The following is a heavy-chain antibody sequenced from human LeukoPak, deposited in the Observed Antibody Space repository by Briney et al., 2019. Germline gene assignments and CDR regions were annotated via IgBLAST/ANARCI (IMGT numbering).Heavy chain of an antibody. Sequence: SGPALVKPTQTLTLTCTFSGFSLRTSGMRVSWIRQPPGKALEWLACIDWDDDKFYSTSLKTRLTISKDTSKNQVVLTMTNMDPVDTATYYCARTRATMRGFDYWGQGTLVTVSS. V-gene: IGHV2-70*04. J-gene: IGHJ4*02. CDR3: ARTRATMRGFDY. CDR2: IDWDDDK. D-gene: IGHD5-12*01. CDR1: GFSLRTSGMR.